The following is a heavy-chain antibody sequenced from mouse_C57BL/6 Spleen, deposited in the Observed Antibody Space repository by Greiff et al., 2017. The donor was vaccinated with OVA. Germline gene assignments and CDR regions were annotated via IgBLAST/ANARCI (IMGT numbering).Heavy chain of an antibody. J-gene: IGHJ2*01. V-gene: IGHV1-55*01. CDR3: ARSDPLITTVVEDY. CDR1: GYTFTSYW. Sequence: QVQLKQPGAELVKPGASVKMSCKASGYTFTSYWITWVKQRPGQGLEWIGDIYPGSGSTNYNEKFKSKATLTVDTSSSTAYMQLSSLTSEDSAVYYCARSDPLITTVVEDYWGQGTTLTVSS. D-gene: IGHD1-1*01. CDR2: IYPGSGST.